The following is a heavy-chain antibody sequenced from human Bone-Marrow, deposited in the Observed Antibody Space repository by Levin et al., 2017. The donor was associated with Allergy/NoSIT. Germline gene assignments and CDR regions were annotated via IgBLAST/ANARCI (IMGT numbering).Heavy chain of an antibody. CDR2: IYYSGST. CDR3: ARVVLGYYGSGSDYYFDY. V-gene: IGHV4-39*07. D-gene: IGHD3-10*01. Sequence: SQTLSLTCTVSGGSISSSSYYWGWIRQPPGKGLEWIGSIYYSGSTYYNPSLKSRVTISVDTSKNQFSLKLSSVTAADTAVYYCARVVLGYYGSGSDYYFDYWGQGTLVTVSS. CDR1: GGSISSSSYY. J-gene: IGHJ4*02.